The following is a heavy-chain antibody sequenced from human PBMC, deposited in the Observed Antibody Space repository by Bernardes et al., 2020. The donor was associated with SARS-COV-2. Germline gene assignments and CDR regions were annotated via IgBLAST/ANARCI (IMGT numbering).Heavy chain of an antibody. CDR1: GFTFSSYS. J-gene: IGHJ6*02. D-gene: IGHD3-10*01. CDR2: ISSSSSYI. V-gene: IGHV3-21*01. CDR3: ARPSITMVRVDGMDV. Sequence: GGSLRLSCAASGFTFSSYSMNWVRQAPGKGLEWVSSISSSSSYIYYADSVKGRFTISRDNAKNSLYLQMNSLRAEDTAVYYCARPSITMVRVDGMDVWGQGTTVTVSS.